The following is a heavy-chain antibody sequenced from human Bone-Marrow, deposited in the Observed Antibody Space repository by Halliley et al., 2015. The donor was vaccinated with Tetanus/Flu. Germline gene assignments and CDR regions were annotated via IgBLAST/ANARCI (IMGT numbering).Heavy chain of an antibody. CDR2: IKSDGSYR. V-gene: IGHV3-74*01. CDR1: GFTFSRHW. D-gene: IGHD4-17*01. J-gene: IGHJ4*02. CDR3: VRDDDAYGLVY. Sequence: SLRLSCAASGFTFSRHWMHWVRQAPGKGPVCVARIKSDGSYRDYADFVKGRFTISRDNAKNILYLQMNSLSADDTAVYYCVRDDDAYGLVYWGQGTLVTLSS.